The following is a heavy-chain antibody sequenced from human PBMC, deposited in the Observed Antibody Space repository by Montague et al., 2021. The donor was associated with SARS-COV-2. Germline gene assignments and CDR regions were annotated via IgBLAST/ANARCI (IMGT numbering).Heavy chain of an antibody. V-gene: IGHV3-30*04. CDR3: ARGGGYRDAFDI. CDR2: ISYDGFNK. D-gene: IGHD5-18*01. CDR1: GFTFSSHA. Sequence: SLRLSCAASGFTFSSHALHWVRQAPSKGLEWVAVISYDGFNKYYADSVKGRFTTSRDNSKNTLSLQMNSLRTEDTAVYYCARGGGYRDAFDIWGQGTMVTVSS. J-gene: IGHJ3*02.